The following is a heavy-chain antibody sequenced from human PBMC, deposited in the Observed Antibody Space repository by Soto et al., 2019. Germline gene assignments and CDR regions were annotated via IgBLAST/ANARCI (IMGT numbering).Heavy chain of an antibody. D-gene: IGHD6-19*01. CDR2: IYYHGNT. CDR3: ARHDGFSSGWIFDY. CDR1: GGSISSYY. V-gene: IGHV4-59*04. J-gene: IGHJ4*01. Sequence: SETLSLTCTVSGGSISSYYWNWIRQPPGKTLEWIGTIYYHGNTYSNPSLKSRVTISVDTSNNQLSLKLRSVTAADMAVYYCARHDGFSSGWIFDYWGHGTLVTVSS.